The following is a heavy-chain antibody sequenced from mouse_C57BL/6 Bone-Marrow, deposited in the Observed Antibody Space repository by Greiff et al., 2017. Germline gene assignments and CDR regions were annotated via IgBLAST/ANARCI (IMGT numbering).Heavy chain of an antibody. D-gene: IGHD4-1*01. CDR3: AKKIWDGWYFDV. V-gene: IGHV2-5*01. Sequence: QVQLKQSGPGLVQPSQSLSITCTVSGFSLTSYGVHWVRQSPGKGLEWLGVIWRGGSTAYNAAFMSRLSITKDNSKGQVFFKMNSLQADDSAIYYCAKKIWDGWYFDVWGTGTTVTVSS. CDR2: IWRGGST. CDR1: GFSLTSYG. J-gene: IGHJ1*03.